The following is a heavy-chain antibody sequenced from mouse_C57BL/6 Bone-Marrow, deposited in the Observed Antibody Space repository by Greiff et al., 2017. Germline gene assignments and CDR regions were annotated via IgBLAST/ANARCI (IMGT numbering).Heavy chain of an antibody. CDR2: ILPGSGST. Sequence: VQLQQSGAELMKPGASVKLSCKATGYTFTGYWIEWVKQRPGHGLEWIGEILPGSGSTNYNEKFKGKATFTADTSSNTAYMQLSSLTTEDSAIYYCARTISIITTVVANCYFDVWGTGTTVTVSS. CDR1: GYTFTGYW. V-gene: IGHV1-9*01. J-gene: IGHJ1*03. CDR3: ARTISIITTVVANCYFDV. D-gene: IGHD1-1*01.